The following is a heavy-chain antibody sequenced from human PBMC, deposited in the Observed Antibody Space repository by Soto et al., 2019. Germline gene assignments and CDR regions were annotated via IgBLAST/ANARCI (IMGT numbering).Heavy chain of an antibody. CDR1: GYPLGTTGMR. Sequence: SGPTLVKTTQTITLTCTLSGYPLGTTGMRLRWIRQPPGRPXEWLSRIDWDDDKFYSTPLXSTLTISKDTSKNQVVLRMTTMDPADTATYNCARAFGYYRGRQFDYGGHGTLVTVSS. D-gene: IGHD3-10*01. CDR2: IDWDDDK. V-gene: IGHV2-70*04. CDR3: ARAFGYYRGRQFDY. J-gene: IGHJ4*01.